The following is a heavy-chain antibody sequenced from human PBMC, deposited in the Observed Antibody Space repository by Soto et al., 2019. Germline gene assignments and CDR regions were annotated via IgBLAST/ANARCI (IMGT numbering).Heavy chain of an antibody. CDR2: ISGSGGST. CDR3: AKDPEPRSIPYYFDY. D-gene: IGHD2-21*01. J-gene: IGHJ4*02. CDR1: GFTFSSYA. V-gene: IGHV3-23*01. Sequence: GGSLRFSCAASGFTFSSYAMSWVRQAPGKGLEWVSAISGSGGSTYYADSVKGRFTISRDNSKNTLYLQMNSLRAEDTAVYYCAKDPEPRSIPYYFDYWGQGTLVTVSS.